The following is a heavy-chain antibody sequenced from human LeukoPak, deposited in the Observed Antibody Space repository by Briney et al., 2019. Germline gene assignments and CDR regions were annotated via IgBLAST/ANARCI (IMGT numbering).Heavy chain of an antibody. CDR3: ARGRGNQGYSSGWYVYYFDY. V-gene: IGHV4-34*01. CDR2: INYSGCT. J-gene: IGHJ4*02. Sequence: SETLSLTCGVYGGSFSGYYWGWIRQPPGKGLEWIGEINYSGCTNYNPSLKSRVTISVDTSKNQFSLKLSSVTAADTAVYYCARGRGNQGYSSGWYVYYFDYWGQGTLVTVSS. D-gene: IGHD6-19*01. CDR1: GGSFSGYY.